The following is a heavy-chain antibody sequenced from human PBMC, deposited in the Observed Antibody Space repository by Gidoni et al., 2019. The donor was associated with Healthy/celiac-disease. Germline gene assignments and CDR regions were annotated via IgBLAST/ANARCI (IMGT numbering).Heavy chain of an antibody. Sequence: VQLLESGGVLVQPGGSLRLSCAAFGFTFSSYAMSWVRQAPGKGLEWVSAISGSGGSTYYADSVKGRFTISRDNSKNTLYLQMNSLRAEDTAVYYCAKVGRGYSYGSDYWGQGTLVTVSS. J-gene: IGHJ4*02. D-gene: IGHD5-18*01. V-gene: IGHV3-23*01. CDR2: ISGSGGST. CDR3: AKVGRGYSYGSDY. CDR1: GFTFSSYA.